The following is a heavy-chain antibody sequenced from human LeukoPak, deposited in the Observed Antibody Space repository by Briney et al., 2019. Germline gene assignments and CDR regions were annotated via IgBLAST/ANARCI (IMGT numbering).Heavy chain of an antibody. V-gene: IGHV4-4*07. CDR1: GGSISTNY. J-gene: IGHJ4*02. Sequence: PSETLSLTCTVSGGSISTNYWSWIRQPAGKGLEWIGRIYNSGNTNYSPSLESRVTMSADTSKNQFSLKLSSVTAADTAVYYCARGTFDSSGYYLFDYWGQGTLVSVSS. D-gene: IGHD3-22*01. CDR2: IYNSGNT. CDR3: ARGTFDSSGYYLFDY.